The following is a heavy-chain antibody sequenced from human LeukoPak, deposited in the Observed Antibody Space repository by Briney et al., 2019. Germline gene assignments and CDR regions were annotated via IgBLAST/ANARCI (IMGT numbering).Heavy chain of an antibody. CDR1: GFTLSDYH. V-gene: IGHV3-21*01. D-gene: IGHD3-10*01. CDR2: ITTISHYI. J-gene: IGHJ5*02. Sequence: GGSLRLSCAASGFTLSDYHMNWVRQAPGKGLEWLSSITTISHYIYYAGAVRGRFTISRDSAKNSLYLQMNSLRGKDTAVYYCARSGGPGTYHQLRYNWFDPWGQGTLVTVSS. CDR3: ARSGGPGTYHQLRYNWFDP.